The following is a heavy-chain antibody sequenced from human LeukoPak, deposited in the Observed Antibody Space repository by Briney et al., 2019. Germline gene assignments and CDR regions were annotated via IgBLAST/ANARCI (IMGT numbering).Heavy chain of an antibody. D-gene: IGHD1-1*01. Sequence: GESLKISCKGSGYRFAGYWIGWVRQMPGKGLEWMGMIYPDDSDTRYSPSFQGQVTISADKSISTAYLQWRSLKASDTAMHYCGGLQRAFPDAFDIWGQGTMVTVSS. CDR2: IYPDDSDT. V-gene: IGHV5-51*01. J-gene: IGHJ3*02. CDR1: GYRFAGYW. CDR3: GGLQRAFPDAFDI.